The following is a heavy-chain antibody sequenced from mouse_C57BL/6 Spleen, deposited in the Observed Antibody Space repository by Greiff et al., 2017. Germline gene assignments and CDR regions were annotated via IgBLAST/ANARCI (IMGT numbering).Heavy chain of an antibody. Sequence: SGAELVRPGTSVKVSCKASGYAFTNYLIEWVKQRPGQGLEWIGVINPGSGGTNYNEKLKGKATLTADKSSSTAYMQLSSLTSEDSAVYFCARSGYYGKYYYAMDYWGQGTSVTVSS. CDR3: ARSGYYGKYYYAMDY. V-gene: IGHV1-54*01. CDR2: INPGSGGT. J-gene: IGHJ4*01. CDR1: GYAFTNYL. D-gene: IGHD2-1*01.